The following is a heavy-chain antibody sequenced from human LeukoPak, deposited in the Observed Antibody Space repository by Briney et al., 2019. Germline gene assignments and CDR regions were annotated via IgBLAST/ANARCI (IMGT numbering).Heavy chain of an antibody. CDR3: ARSSHAGWFGELLFSANWFDP. CDR2: IYTSGST. D-gene: IGHD3-10*01. CDR1: GGSISSYY. J-gene: IGHJ5*02. Sequence: NPSETLSLTCTVSGGSISSYYWSWIRQPAGRGLEWIGRIYTSGSTNYNPSLKSRVTMSVDTSKNQFSLKLSSVTAADTAVYYCARSSHAGWFGELLFSANWFDPWGQGTLVTVSS. V-gene: IGHV4-4*07.